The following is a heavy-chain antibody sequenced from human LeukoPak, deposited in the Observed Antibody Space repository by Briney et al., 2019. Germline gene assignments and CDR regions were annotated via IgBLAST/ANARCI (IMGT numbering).Heavy chain of an antibody. V-gene: IGHV1-18*04. Sequence: ASVKVSCKASGYTFTSYNIIWVRQAPGQGLEWMAWISPYNGNTNYAQNLQGRVTLTLDTSTTTAYMELRSLRSDDTAVYYCARRVSNWFDHWGQGTLVTVSS. CDR1: GYTFTSYN. CDR2: ISPYNGNT. J-gene: IGHJ5*02. CDR3: ARRVSNWFDH.